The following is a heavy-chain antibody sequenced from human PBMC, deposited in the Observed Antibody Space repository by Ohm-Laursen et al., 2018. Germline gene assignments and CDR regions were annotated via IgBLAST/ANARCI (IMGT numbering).Heavy chain of an antibody. CDR2: ISSSGSFI. V-gene: IGHV3-11*01. D-gene: IGHD2-2*01. J-gene: IGHJ4*02. Sequence: SLRLSCAASGFTVSTKYMSWIRQAPGKGLEWISFISSSGSFIYYADSVKGRFTVSRDNAKNSLFLQMNSLRAEDTAVYYCARNSSTWGRSVDYWGQGALVTVSS. CDR1: GFTVSTKY. CDR3: ARNSSTWGRSVDY.